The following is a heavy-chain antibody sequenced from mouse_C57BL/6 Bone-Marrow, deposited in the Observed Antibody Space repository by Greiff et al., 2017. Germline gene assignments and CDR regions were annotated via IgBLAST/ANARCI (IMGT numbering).Heavy chain of an antibody. Sequence: QQPCKASGYTFTSYWMHWVTQRPTQGLEWIGNIDPSDSETHYDQKFKNTATLTVDKSSSTAYMQPSSLTSDDSAAYYCARRFSSGYWFAYWGQGTLVTVSA. J-gene: IGHJ3*01. CDR2: IDPSDSET. CDR3: ARRFSSGYWFAY. D-gene: IGHD3-2*02. V-gene: IGHV1-52*01. CDR1: GYTFTSYW.